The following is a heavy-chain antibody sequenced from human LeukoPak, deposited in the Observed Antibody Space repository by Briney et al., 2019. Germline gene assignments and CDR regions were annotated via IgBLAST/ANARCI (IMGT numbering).Heavy chain of an antibody. J-gene: IGHJ2*01. CDR3: ARQGDQLLLWYFDL. CDR2: IDDSRST. CDR1: GGSISSSSYD. V-gene: IGHV4-39*01. Sequence: TPSETLSLTCTVAGGSISSSSYDWGWIRQTGGKGREWIGSIDDSRSTYYNPSVKSRFTISVDTAKNQFSLQLTSVTAADPAVYYCARQGDQLLLWYFDLWGRGTLVTVSS. D-gene: IGHD2-2*01.